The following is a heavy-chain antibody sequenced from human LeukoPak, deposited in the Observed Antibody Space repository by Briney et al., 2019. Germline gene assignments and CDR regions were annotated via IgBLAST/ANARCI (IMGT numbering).Heavy chain of an antibody. CDR2: IYDSGST. J-gene: IGHJ5*02. CDR1: GGSINNNNW. D-gene: IGHD3-16*01. Sequence: SGTLSLTCAVSGGSINNNNWWSWVRQPPGKGLEWIGSIYDSGSTYYNPSLKSRVTISVDTSKNQFSLKLNSVTAADTAVYYCARHYGPWGRGTLVTVSS. V-gene: IGHV4-4*02. CDR3: ARHYGP.